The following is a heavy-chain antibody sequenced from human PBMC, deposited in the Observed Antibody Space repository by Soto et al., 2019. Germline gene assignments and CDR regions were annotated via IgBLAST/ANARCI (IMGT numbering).Heavy chain of an antibody. D-gene: IGHD4-17*01. Sequence: EVQLLESGGALVQPGGSLRLSCAASEFTFSTSGMTWVRLAPGRGLDYVSAINPSGSRTYYADSVKGRFTISRDNSKNTLYLQMNCLRAEDTAIYYCAKTPRGGDYGDWYFDLWGRGTLVTVCS. CDR1: EFTFSTSG. CDR2: INPSGSRT. CDR3: AKTPRGGDYGDWYFDL. V-gene: IGHV3-23*05. J-gene: IGHJ2*01.